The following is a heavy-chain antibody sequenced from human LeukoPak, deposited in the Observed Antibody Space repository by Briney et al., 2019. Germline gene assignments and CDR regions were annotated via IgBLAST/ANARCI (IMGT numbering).Heavy chain of an antibody. CDR3: ANRYCSGGSCYYDFDY. D-gene: IGHD2-15*01. Sequence: SETLSLTCAVYGGSFSGYYWSWIRQPPGKGLEWLGEINHSGSTNYNTSLKSRVTISVDTSKNQFSLKLSSVTAADTAVYYCANRYCSGGSCYYDFDYWGQGTLVTVSS. CDR1: GGSFSGYY. CDR2: INHSGST. V-gene: IGHV4-34*01. J-gene: IGHJ4*02.